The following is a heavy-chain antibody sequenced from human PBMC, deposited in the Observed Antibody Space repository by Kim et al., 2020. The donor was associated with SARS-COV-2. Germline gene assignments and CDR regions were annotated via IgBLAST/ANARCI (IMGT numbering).Heavy chain of an antibody. Sequence: SETLSLTCAVYGGSFSGYYWSWIRQPPGKGLEWIGEINHSGSTNYNPSLKSRVTISVDTSKNQFSLKLSSVTAADTAVYYCARFGTRVWFGEKLNDYWGQGTLVTVSS. J-gene: IGHJ4*02. D-gene: IGHD3-10*01. CDR1: GGSFSGYY. CDR2: INHSGST. V-gene: IGHV4-34*01. CDR3: ARFGTRVWFGEKLNDY.